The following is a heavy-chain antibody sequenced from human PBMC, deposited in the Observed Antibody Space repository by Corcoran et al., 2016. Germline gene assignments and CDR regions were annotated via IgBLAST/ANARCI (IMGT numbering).Heavy chain of an antibody. CDR2: ISSRSSYI. CDR1: GFTFSSYS. CDR3: ARALMSTVTTWYYYASSCPSPGMDV. V-gene: IGHV3-21*01. J-gene: IGHJ6*02. Sequence: VQLVESGGGLVKPGGSLRLSCAASGFTFSSYSMNWGRQAPGEGLEWVSSISSRSSYIYYADSVKGRFTISRDNAKNSLYLQMNRLRAEDTAVYYCARALMSTVTTWYYYASSCPSPGMDVWGQGTKVTVSS. D-gene: IGHD3-22*01.